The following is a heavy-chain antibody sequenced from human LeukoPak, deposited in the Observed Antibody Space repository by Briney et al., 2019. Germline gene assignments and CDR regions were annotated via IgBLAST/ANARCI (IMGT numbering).Heavy chain of an antibody. CDR2: MNPNSGNT. Sequence: ASVKVSCKASGYTFTGYYMHWVRQAPGQGLEWMGWMNPNSGNTGYAQKFQGRVTMTRNTSISTAYMELSSLRSEDTAVYYCARSNSSGWSFDYWGQGTLVTVSS. D-gene: IGHD6-19*01. J-gene: IGHJ4*02. CDR1: GYTFTGYY. CDR3: ARSNSSGWSFDY. V-gene: IGHV1-8*02.